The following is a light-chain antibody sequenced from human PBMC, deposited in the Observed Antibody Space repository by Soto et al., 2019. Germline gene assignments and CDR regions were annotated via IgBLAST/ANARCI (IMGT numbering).Light chain of an antibody. CDR2: GAS. J-gene: IGKJ1*01. Sequence: EIVLTQSPGTLSLSPGERATLSCRASQSVSSSYLAWYQQKPGQAPRLLIYGASSRATGIPDRFSGSGSGTDFTLTINRLEPEDFAVYYYQQYGSSLWTFGHGTKVDIK. CDR3: QQYGSSLWT. CDR1: QSVSSSY. V-gene: IGKV3-20*01.